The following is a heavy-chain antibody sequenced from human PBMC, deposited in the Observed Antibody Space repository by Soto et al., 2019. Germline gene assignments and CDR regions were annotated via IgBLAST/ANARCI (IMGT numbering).Heavy chain of an antibody. CDR2: INGDGRRT. V-gene: IGHV3-74*01. D-gene: IGHD3-10*01. J-gene: IGHJ4*02. CDR1: GFTFGSYW. CDR3: SRETLWFGESPKS. Sequence: EVQLVESGGGSVQTGGSLRISCAASGFTFGSYWMDWVRQAPGKGLMWVSRINGDGRRTNYADSVKGRFTISRDNAKNTVYLEMNSLRADDTAVYYCSRETLWFGESPKSGGQGTLVTVSS.